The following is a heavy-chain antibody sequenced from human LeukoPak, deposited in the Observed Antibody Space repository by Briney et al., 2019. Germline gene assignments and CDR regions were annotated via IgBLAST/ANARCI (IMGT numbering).Heavy chain of an antibody. CDR1: GGSFSGYY. Sequence: PSETLSLTCAVYGGSFSGYYWTWIRQTPEKGLEWIGEMNPSGSTNYNPSLTSRVTISVDTSKNQFSPELSSVTAADTAVYYCARGRQDVTMIVVVMTAVSYYLDVWGKGTTVTVS. CDR2: MNPSGST. J-gene: IGHJ6*03. D-gene: IGHD3-22*01. V-gene: IGHV4-34*01. CDR3: ARGRQDVTMIVVVMTAVSYYLDV.